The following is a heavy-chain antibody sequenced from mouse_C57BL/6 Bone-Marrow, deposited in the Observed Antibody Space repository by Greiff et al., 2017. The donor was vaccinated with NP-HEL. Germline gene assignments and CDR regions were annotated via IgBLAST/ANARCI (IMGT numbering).Heavy chain of an antibody. V-gene: IGHV2-3*01. D-gene: IGHD1-1*01. Sequence: VKLMESGPGLVAPSQSLSITCTVSGFSLTSYGVSWVRQPPGKGLEWLGVIWGDGSTNYHSALISRLSISKDNSKSQVFLKLTSLQTDDTATYYCAKERGGSSPYYFDYWGKGTTLTVSS. CDR2: IWGDGST. J-gene: IGHJ2*01. CDR1: GFSLTSYG. CDR3: AKERGGSSPYYFDY.